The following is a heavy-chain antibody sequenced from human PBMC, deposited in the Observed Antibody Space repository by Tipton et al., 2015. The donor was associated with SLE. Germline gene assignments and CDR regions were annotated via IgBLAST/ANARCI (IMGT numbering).Heavy chain of an antibody. CDR1: GYTFIDYY. V-gene: IGHV1-2*02. CDR2: INPYSGGT. Sequence: QVQLVQSGAEVKNPGSSVKVSCKASGYTFIDYYMHWVRQAPGQGLEWMGYINPYSGGTNYAQNFQDRVTMTRDTSISTVYMELSRLTSGDTAVYYCALPMDYGDCFDYWGQGALVTVSS. CDR3: ALPMDYGDCFDY. D-gene: IGHD4-17*01. J-gene: IGHJ4*02.